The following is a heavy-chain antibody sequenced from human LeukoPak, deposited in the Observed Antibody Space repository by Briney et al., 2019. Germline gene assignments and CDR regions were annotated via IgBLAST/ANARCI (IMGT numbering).Heavy chain of an antibody. CDR2: IRSKAYGGTT. Sequence: PGGSLRLSCAASGFTFSSYAMSWVRQAPGKGMEWVGFIRSKAYGGTTEYAASVKGRFTISRDDSKSIAYLQMNSLKTEDTAVYYCTRGAPPYYYDSSGSLFDYWGQGTLVTVSS. D-gene: IGHD3-22*01. CDR1: GFTFSSYA. J-gene: IGHJ4*02. CDR3: TRGAPPYYYDSSGSLFDY. V-gene: IGHV3-49*04.